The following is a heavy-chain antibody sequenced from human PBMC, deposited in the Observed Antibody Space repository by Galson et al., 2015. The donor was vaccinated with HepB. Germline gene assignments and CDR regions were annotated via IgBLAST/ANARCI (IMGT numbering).Heavy chain of an antibody. CDR3: ARDDYGDYGTRGYGMDV. D-gene: IGHD4-17*01. V-gene: IGHV1-69*04. CDR2: IIPILGIA. CDR1: GGTFSSYT. J-gene: IGHJ6*02. Sequence: SVKVSCKASGGTFSSYTISWVRQAPGQGLEWMGRIIPILGIANYAQKFQGRVTISADKSTSTAYMELSSLRSEDTAVYYCARDDYGDYGTRGYGMDVWGQGTTVTVSS.